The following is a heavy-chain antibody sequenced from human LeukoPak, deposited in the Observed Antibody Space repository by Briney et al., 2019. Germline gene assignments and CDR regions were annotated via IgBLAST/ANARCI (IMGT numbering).Heavy chain of an antibody. J-gene: IGHJ6*02. Sequence: GGSLRLSCAASGFTFSDHYMDWVRQAPGKGLEWVGRTRNKANTYTTEYAASVKGRFTISRDDSKKSVYLQMNSLKTEDMAVYYCATGASGTMDVWGQGTTVTVSS. CDR3: ATGASGTMDV. D-gene: IGHD3-10*01. V-gene: IGHV3-72*01. CDR1: GFTFSDHY. CDR2: TRNKANTYTT.